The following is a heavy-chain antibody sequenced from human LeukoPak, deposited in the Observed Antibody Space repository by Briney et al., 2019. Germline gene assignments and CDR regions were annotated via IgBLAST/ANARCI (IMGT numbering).Heavy chain of an antibody. J-gene: IGHJ4*02. CDR2: IYYSGST. Sequence: PSETLSLICTVSGGSISSYYWSWIRQPPGKGLEWIGYIYYSGSTNYNPSLKSRVTISVDTSKNQFSLKLSSVTAADTAVYYCARSPRQVVPFFDYWGQGTLVTVSS. CDR3: ARSPRQVVPFFDY. V-gene: IGHV4-59*01. CDR1: GGSISSYY. D-gene: IGHD2-2*01.